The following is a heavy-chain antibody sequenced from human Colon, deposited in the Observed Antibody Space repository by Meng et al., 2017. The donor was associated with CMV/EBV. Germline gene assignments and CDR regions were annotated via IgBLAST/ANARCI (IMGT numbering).Heavy chain of an antibody. D-gene: IGHD1-1*01. CDR1: GFSISRTYY. CDR3: ARDHPSPFVEPAVHYFPS. Sequence: SETLSLTCTVSGFSISRTYYWGWIRQTPGKGLEWIASIFHSGDTYYNPSLRSRVTMSVDTSKNQFSLRLTSVTAADTAVYFCARDHPSPFVEPAVHYFPSWGQGTLVTVSS. V-gene: IGHV4-38-2*02. CDR2: IFHSGDT. J-gene: IGHJ4*02.